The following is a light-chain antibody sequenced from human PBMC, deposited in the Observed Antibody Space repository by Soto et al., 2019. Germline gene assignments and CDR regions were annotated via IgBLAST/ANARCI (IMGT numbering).Light chain of an antibody. V-gene: IGKV3D-11*01. J-gene: IGKJ4*01. Sequence: EIVLTQSPATLSSFPGDRVTLSCRASQYINTRLAWYQHRPGQAPRLLIYQTSIRAAGIPARFSASGTGTDFTLTISDVQPEDFAVYYCQYYGRSPLTFGGGTKVDIK. CDR1: QYINTR. CDR2: QTS. CDR3: QYYGRSPLT.